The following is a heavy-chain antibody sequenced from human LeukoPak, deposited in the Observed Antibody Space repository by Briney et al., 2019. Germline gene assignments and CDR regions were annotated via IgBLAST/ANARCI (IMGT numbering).Heavy chain of an antibody. V-gene: IGHV1-24*01. Sequence: EASAKVSCKVSGYTLTELSMHSGPPAPGKGRWWRGGFYPEDGEAIYAQKLQGRVTMTEDTSTDTAYMALSSLRSEDTAVYYCASPSDSPGYYFDYWGQGTLVTVSS. CDR3: ASPSDSPGYYFDY. CDR1: GYTLTELS. D-gene: IGHD3-22*01. J-gene: IGHJ4*02. CDR2: FYPEDGEA.